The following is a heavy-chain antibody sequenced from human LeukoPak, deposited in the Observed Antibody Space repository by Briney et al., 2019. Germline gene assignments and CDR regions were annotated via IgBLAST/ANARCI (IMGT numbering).Heavy chain of an antibody. J-gene: IGHJ6*03. CDR2: IIPIFGTA. D-gene: IGHD2-2*01. CDR3: ARSIVVVPAAILPGEIYMDV. CDR1: GGTFSSYA. Sequence: SVKVSCKASGGTFSSYAISWVRQAPGQGLEWMGGIIPIFGTANYAQKFQGRVTITADESTSTAYMELSSLRSDDTAVYYCARSIVVVPAAILPGEIYMDVWGKGTTVTVSS. V-gene: IGHV1-69*13.